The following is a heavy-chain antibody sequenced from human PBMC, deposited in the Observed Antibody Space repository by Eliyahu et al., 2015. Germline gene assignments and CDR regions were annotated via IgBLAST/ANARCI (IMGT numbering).Heavy chain of an antibody. CDR2: IYSGGTT. CDR3: ARDLEAFDI. Sequence: EVQLVESGGGLIQPXXSXRLXCAAXGFSVRMTDMSWVRQAPGKGLEWASTIYSGGTTYYADSVKGRFDIYRDNSKNTLYLQMNSLRADDTAVYYCARDLEAFDIWGQGTMVTVSS. V-gene: IGHV3-53*01. CDR1: GFSVRMTD. J-gene: IGHJ3*02.